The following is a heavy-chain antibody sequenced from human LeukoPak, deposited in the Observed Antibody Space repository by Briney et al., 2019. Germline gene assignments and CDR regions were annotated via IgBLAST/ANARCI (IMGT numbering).Heavy chain of an antibody. D-gene: IGHD1-26*01. CDR1: GGSFSGYY. CDR2: INHSGST. Sequence: PSETLSLTCAVYGGSFSGYYGSWIRQPPGKGLEWIGEINHSGSTNYNPSLKSRVTISVDTSKNQFSLKLSSVTAADTAVYYCARVPESVGINYFDSWGQGTQVTVSS. V-gene: IGHV4-34*01. J-gene: IGHJ4*02. CDR3: ARVPESVGINYFDS.